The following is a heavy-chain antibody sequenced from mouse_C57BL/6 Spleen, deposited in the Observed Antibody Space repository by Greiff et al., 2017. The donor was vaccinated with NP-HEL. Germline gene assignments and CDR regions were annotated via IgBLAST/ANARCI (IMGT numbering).Heavy chain of an antibody. D-gene: IGHD2-5*01. CDR3: ARRGYSNYGYYFDY. J-gene: IGHJ2*01. Sequence: QVQLQQPGAELVMPGASVKLSCKASGYTFTSYWMHWVKQRPGQGLEWIGEIDPSDSYTNYNQKFKGKSTLTVDKSSSTAYMQLSSLTSEDSAVYYCARRGYSNYGYYFDYWGQGTTLTVSS. CDR2: IDPSDSYT. V-gene: IGHV1-69*01. CDR1: GYTFTSYW.